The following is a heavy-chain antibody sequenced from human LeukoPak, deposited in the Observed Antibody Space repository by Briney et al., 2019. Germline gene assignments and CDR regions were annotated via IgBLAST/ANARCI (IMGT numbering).Heavy chain of an antibody. V-gene: IGHV1-46*01. D-gene: IGHD3-22*01. CDR3: ARGGDGSHRRYYYDSSGQHY. CDR2: INPSAGST. CDR1: GYTFTSHY. J-gene: IGHJ4*02. Sequence: GASVKVSCKASGYTFTSHYMHWVRQAPGQGLEWMGIINPSAGSTNYAQRFQGRVTMTRDMSTSTVYMELSGLRSDDTAVYYCARGGDGSHRRYYYDSSGQHYWGQGTLVTVSS.